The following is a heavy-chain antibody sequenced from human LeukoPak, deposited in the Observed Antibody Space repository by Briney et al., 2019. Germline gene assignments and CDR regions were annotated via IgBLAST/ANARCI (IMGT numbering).Heavy chain of an antibody. D-gene: IGHD6-13*01. CDR2: IYYSGST. CDR3: ARQSTDEGQQLVRGYYYYGMDV. Sequence: SETLSLTCTVSGGSISGHYWSWIRQPPGKGLEWIGYIYYSGSTDYNPSLKSRVTISVDTSKNQFSLKLSSVTAADTAVYYCARQSTDEGQQLVRGYYYYGMDVWGQGTTVTVSS. CDR1: GGSISGHY. V-gene: IGHV4-59*08. J-gene: IGHJ6*02.